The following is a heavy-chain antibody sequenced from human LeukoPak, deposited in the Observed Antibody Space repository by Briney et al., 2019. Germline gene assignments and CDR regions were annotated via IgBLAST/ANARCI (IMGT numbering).Heavy chain of an antibody. D-gene: IGHD3-10*01. Sequence: TETLSLTCTVSGGSISSYYWSWIRQPPGKGLEWIGYIYYSGSTNYIPSLKSRVTISVDTSKNQFSLKLSSVTAADTAVYYCARDRGPYYYGSGSPIDYWGQGTLVTVSS. CDR1: GGSISSYY. V-gene: IGHV4-59*01. CDR3: ARDRGPYYYGSGSPIDY. J-gene: IGHJ4*02. CDR2: IYYSGST.